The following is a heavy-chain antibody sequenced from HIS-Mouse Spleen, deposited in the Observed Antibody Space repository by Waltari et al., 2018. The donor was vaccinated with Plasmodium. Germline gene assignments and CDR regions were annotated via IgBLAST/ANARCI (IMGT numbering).Heavy chain of an antibody. CDR2: ISYDGSNK. J-gene: IGHJ6*02. D-gene: IGHD6-13*01. Sequence: QVQLVESGGGVVQPGRSLRLSCAASGFTFSRYAMSWARQAPGKGLEWVAVISYDGSNKYYADSVKGRFTISRDNSKNTLYLQMNSLRAEDTAVYYCARAHTGYSSSWYYYGMDVWGQGTTVTVSS. V-gene: IGHV3-30*04. CDR1: GFTFSRYA. CDR3: ARAHTGYSSSWYYYGMDV.